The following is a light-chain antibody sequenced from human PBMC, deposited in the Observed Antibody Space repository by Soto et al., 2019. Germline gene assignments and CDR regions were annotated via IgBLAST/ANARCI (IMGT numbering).Light chain of an antibody. CDR3: QQYNSWPPIT. J-gene: IGKJ5*01. V-gene: IGKV3-15*01. CDR1: ESVSRN. Sequence: EVVMTQSPTNLSVYPRERAALSCRASESVSRNLAWYQQKPGQAPRLLIYDASTRATGIPDRFSGGGSGTEFTLTISSLQSEDFVVYYCQQYNSWPPITFGQGTRLEIK. CDR2: DAS.